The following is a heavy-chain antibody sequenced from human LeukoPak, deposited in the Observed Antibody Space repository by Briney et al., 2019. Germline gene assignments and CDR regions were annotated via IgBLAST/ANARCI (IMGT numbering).Heavy chain of an antibody. CDR3: ARVLDGCDY. Sequence: PGGSLRLSCAVSGLTFSDNRMIWVRQAPGKGLEWVSYISNSGSIIYYADSVKGRFTISRDNAKNSLYLQVNSLRAEDTAVYYCARVLDGCDYWGQGTLVTVSS. CDR2: ISNSGSII. V-gene: IGHV3-11*04. J-gene: IGHJ4*02. D-gene: IGHD2-15*01. CDR1: GLTFSDNR.